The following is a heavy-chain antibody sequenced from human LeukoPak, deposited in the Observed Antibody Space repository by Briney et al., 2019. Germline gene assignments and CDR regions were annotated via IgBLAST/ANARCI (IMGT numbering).Heavy chain of an antibody. CDR3: ARVTLLPTHIDY. J-gene: IGHJ4*02. V-gene: IGHV4-38-2*02. D-gene: IGHD2-15*01. CDR2: IHHSGST. CDR1: GFSISSAYY. Sequence: SETLSLTCTVSGFSISSAYYWGWIRQPPGKGLECIGIIHHSGSTFYNPSLNNRLTISIDTSKTQFSLKLTSVTAADTAVYYCARVTLLPTHIDYWGQGALVTVSS.